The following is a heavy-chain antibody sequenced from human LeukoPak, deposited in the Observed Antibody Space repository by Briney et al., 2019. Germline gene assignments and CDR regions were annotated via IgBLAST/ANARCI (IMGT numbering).Heavy chain of an antibody. Sequence: GGSLRLSCAASGFTFGSYGMHWVRQAPGKGLVWISRISSDGRTISYADSVKGRFTISRDNAKNTLSLQMNSLRGEDTAVYYCGREDRIVLGNDAFDIWGQGTMVTVSS. V-gene: IGHV3-74*01. J-gene: IGHJ3*02. CDR3: GREDRIVLGNDAFDI. D-gene: IGHD2-8*01. CDR1: GFTFGSYG. CDR2: ISSDGRTI.